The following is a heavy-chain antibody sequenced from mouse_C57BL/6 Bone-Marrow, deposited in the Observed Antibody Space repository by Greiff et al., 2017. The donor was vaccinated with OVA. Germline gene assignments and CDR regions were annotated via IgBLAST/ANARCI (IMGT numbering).Heavy chain of an antibody. CDR3: ARSVDSSGYRYYFDY. D-gene: IGHD3-2*02. Sequence: QVQLQQSGPELVKPGASVKISCKASGYTFTDYYINWVKQRPGQGLEWIGWIFPGSGSTYYNEKFKGKATLTVDKSSSTAYMLLSSLTSEDSAVYFCARSVDSSGYRYYFDYWGQGTTLTVSS. V-gene: IGHV1-75*01. CDR2: IFPGSGST. CDR1: GYTFTDYY. J-gene: IGHJ2*01.